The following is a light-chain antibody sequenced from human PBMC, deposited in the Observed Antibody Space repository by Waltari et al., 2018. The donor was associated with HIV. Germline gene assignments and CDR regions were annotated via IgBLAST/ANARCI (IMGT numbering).Light chain of an antibody. CDR1: TSNLGNNR. Sequence: QSVVTQPPSVSGTPGQTVTISCSGSTSNLGNNRVSWYQPLPGTAPKLLMFSSHGRASGVPDRFAGSKAGTSASLAISGRQSEDEADYYGATWDDSLNAWVFGGGTKLTVL. CDR2: SSH. CDR3: ATWDDSLNAWV. J-gene: IGLJ3*02. V-gene: IGLV1-44*01.